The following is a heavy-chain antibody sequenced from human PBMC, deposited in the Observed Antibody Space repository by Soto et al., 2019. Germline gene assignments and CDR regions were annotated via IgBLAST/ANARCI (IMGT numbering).Heavy chain of an antibody. CDR1: GGSISSYY. CDR2: IYYSGST. D-gene: IGHD6-19*01. J-gene: IGHJ5*02. V-gene: IGHV4-59*01. Sequence: SETLPLTCTVSGGSISSYYWSWIRQPPGKGLEWIGYIYYSGSTNYNPSLKSRVTISVDTSKNQFSLKLSSVTAADTAVYYCARDQYSSGWYGSWFDPWGQGTLVTVSS. CDR3: ARDQYSSGWYGSWFDP.